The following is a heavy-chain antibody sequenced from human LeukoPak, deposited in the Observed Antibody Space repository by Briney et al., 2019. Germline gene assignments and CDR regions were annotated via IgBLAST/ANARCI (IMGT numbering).Heavy chain of an antibody. D-gene: IGHD3-3*01. V-gene: IGHV4-30-2*01. CDR3: ARHNRYDFWSGYRYYFDY. Sequence: PSQTLSLTCAVSGGSISSGGYSWSWIRQPPGKGLEWIGEINHIGNTNYNPSLKSRVTISLDTSKNQFSLKLSSVTAADTAVYYCARHNRYDFWSGYRYYFDYWGQGTLVTVSP. CDR1: GGSISSGGYS. CDR2: INHIGNT. J-gene: IGHJ4*02.